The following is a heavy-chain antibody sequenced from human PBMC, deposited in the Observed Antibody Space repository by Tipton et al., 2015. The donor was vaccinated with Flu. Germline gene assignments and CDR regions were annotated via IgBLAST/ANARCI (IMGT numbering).Heavy chain of an antibody. CDR2: IFHEGTT. V-gene: IGHV4-38-2*02. Sequence: GLVKPSETLSLTCKISGDSIRSDYYWGWIRQPPGKGLEWIGNIFHEGTTYYTSSLKSRVTISVDRSKNQFSLKLSSVTAADTAVYHCARGSAYANTYFDSWGRGTLVTVSS. CDR3: ARGSAYANTYFDS. J-gene: IGHJ4*02. D-gene: IGHD5-12*01. CDR1: GDSIRSDYY.